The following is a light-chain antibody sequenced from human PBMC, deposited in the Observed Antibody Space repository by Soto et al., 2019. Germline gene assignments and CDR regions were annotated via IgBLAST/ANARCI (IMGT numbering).Light chain of an antibody. V-gene: IGKV3-20*01. CDR3: QQYGSSPRT. CDR1: QSVSSSY. Sequence: EIVLTQSPGTLSLSPGERATLSCRASQSVSSSYLAWYQQKPGQAPRLLIYGASSRATGISDRFTGSGSGTDFTLTITTLDPEDFAVYYCQQYGSSPRTFGLGTKVE. J-gene: IGKJ1*01. CDR2: GAS.